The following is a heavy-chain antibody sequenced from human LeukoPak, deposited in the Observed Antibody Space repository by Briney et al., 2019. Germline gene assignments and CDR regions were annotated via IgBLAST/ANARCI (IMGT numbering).Heavy chain of an antibody. Sequence: SQTLSLTCAISGDSVSSNIAAWNWIRQSPSRGLEWLGRTYYRSKWYNDYALSLKSRITIKAGTYRNQFSLQLNSVTPDDSAVYYCARGVSSSRGDWLDPWGQGTLVTVSS. CDR2: TYYRSKWYN. CDR3: ARGVSSSRGDWLDP. J-gene: IGHJ5*02. D-gene: IGHD6-13*01. CDR1: GDSVSSNIAA. V-gene: IGHV6-1*01.